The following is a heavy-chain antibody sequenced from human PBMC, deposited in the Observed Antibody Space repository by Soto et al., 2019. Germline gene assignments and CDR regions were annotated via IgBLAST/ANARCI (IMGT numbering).Heavy chain of an antibody. J-gene: IGHJ4*02. CDR3: ARHDAGGEGY. V-gene: IGHV4-61*01. CDR2: IYNNGRT. Sequence: SETLSLTCTVSGGSVSSGSFYWNWIRQPPGKGLEWIAYIYNNGRTNSNPSLKSRVTISVDTSKNQFSLKLSSVTAADTAVYYCARHDAGGEGYWGQGTLVTVSS. D-gene: IGHD2-21*01. CDR1: GGSVSSGSFY.